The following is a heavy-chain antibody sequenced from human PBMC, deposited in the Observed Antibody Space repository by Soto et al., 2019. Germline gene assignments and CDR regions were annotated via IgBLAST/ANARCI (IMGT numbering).Heavy chain of an antibody. J-gene: IGHJ6*02. D-gene: IGHD3-10*01. CDR1: GGSFSGYY. CDR3: ARDKKTYYYGSGSYYNPSYYYYGMDV. V-gene: IGHV4-34*01. CDR2: INHSGST. Sequence: QVQLQQWGAGLLKPSETLSLTCAVYGGSFSGYYWSWIRQPPGKGLEWIGEINHSGSTNYNPSLKSRVTISVDTSKNPFSLKLSSVTAADTAVYYCARDKKTYYYGSGSYYNPSYYYYGMDVWGQGTTVTVSS.